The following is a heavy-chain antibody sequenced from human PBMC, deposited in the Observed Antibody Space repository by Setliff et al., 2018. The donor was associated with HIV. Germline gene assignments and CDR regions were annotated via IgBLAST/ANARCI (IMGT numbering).Heavy chain of an antibody. CDR1: RRTFSEDA. D-gene: IGHD3-10*01. CDR3: AKAVRGYGSTYYNYYYMDV. CDR2: IIHILGTA. J-gene: IGHJ6*03. V-gene: IGHV1-69*13. Sequence: ASVKVSCKTSRRTFSEDAVNWVRQAPGEGLEWVGGIIHILGTADYAEKFQGRVTITADEPRSTVYLEVSNLRSEDTAVYYCAKAVRGYGSTYYNYYYMDVWGKGTTVTVSS.